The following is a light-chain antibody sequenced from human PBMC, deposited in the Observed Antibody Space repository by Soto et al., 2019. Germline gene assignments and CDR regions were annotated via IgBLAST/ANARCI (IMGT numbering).Light chain of an antibody. CDR3: CSYAGSSGPYV. V-gene: IGLV2-23*02. CDR2: EVN. J-gene: IGLJ1*01. CDR1: SSDVGNYNL. Sequence: QSALTQPASVSGSPGQSITISCTGTSSDVGNYNLVSWYQQHPGKVPKLIIYEVNQRPSGVSGRFSGSKSGNTASLTISGLQAEDEADYHCCSYAGSSGPYVFGTGTKLTVL.